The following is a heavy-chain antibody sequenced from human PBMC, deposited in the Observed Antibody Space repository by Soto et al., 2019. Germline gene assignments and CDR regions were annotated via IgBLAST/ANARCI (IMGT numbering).Heavy chain of an antibody. CDR1: GGTFSSYA. CDR3: ARVTYYEVRSAPTYYFES. CDR2: IIPIFGTA. J-gene: IGHJ4*02. V-gene: IGHV1-69*13. D-gene: IGHD3-3*01. Sequence: SVKVSCKASGGTFSSYAISWVRQAPGQGLERKGGIIPIFGTANYAQKFQGRVTITADESTSTAYMELSRLRSEDTAVYYCARVTYYEVRSAPTYYFESWGKGILVSVSS.